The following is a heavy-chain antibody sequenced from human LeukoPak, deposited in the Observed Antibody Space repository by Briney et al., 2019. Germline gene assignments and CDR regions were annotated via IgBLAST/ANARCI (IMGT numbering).Heavy chain of an antibody. CDR1: GLTFSSNY. CDR3: GGAAAGTVDFDY. D-gene: IGHD6-13*01. Sequence: GGSLRLSCAASGLTFSSNYMSWVRQAPGKGLEWVSVIYSGGSTYYADSVKGRFTISRDNSKNTLYLQMNSLRAEDTAVYYCGGAAAGTVDFDYWGQGTLVTVSS. V-gene: IGHV3-66*01. CDR2: IYSGGST. J-gene: IGHJ4*02.